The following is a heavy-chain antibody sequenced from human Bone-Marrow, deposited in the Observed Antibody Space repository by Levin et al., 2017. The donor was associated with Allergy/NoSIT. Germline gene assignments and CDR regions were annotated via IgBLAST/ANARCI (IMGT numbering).Heavy chain of an antibody. CDR1: GFTFSSHW. CDR2: IHPDATEA. J-gene: IGHJ5*01. V-gene: IGHV3-64*01. CDR3: ARDLTGNGCPLDS. Sequence: PGESLKISCEASGFTFSSHWMYWVRQAPGKGLEFVSAIHPDATEALYESSVRGRFTISRDNSNNMLYLQMGSLGPEDMAIYYCARDLTGNGCPLDSWGQGTLVTVSS. D-gene: IGHD1-14*01.